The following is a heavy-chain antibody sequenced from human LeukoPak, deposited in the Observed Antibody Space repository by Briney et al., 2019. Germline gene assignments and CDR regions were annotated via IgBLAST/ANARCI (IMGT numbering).Heavy chain of an antibody. CDR2: IYSSCST. CDR3: ARAGPGSYSPV. V-gene: IGHV3-66*01. Sequence: PRGSLRLSCAASGFTVSSNYMSCVRQAPGGGLEWLSVIYSSCSTYYADSVKGRFTISGDNCKSTRYLQMNSLRAEDTAVYYCARAGPGSYSPVWGQGTLVSVSS. CDR1: GFTVSSNY. J-gene: IGHJ4*02. D-gene: IGHD3-10*01.